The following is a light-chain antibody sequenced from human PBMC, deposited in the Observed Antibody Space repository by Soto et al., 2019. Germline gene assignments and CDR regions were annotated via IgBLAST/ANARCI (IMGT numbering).Light chain of an antibody. V-gene: IGKV1-39*01. CDR2: ATS. CDR1: QDINKY. CDR3: QQSYSSPYT. Sequence: DIQMTQSPSSLSAAVGDRVTITCRASQDINKYLNWYRQTPGKAPNLLIFATSTLHSGVPSRFSGSRSGIDFSLTISSLQPEDFATYYCQQSYSSPYTFGQGTKLEF. J-gene: IGKJ2*01.